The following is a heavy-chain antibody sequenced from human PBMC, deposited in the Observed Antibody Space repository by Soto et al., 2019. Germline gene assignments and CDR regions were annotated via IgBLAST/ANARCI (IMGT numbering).Heavy chain of an antibody. CDR2: ISGSGGST. Sequence: EVQLLESGGGLVQPGGSLRLSCAASGFPFSSNARSGVRQAQGKGLEGVPAISGSGGSTYYADSVKGRFTISRDNSKNTLYLQMNSLRAEDTAVYYCAKDKPSSGWPTNAFDIWGQGTMVTVSS. J-gene: IGHJ3*02. CDR1: GFPFSSNA. D-gene: IGHD6-19*01. V-gene: IGHV3-23*01. CDR3: AKDKPSSGWPTNAFDI.